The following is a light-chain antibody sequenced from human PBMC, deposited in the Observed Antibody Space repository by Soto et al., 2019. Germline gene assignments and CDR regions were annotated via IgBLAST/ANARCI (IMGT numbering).Light chain of an antibody. Sequence: EIVLTQSPGTLSLSPGERATLSCRASQSVSSSYLAWYQQKPGQAPRPLIYGASTRATGIPDRFSGSGSRTDFTLTISRLEPEDFAVYYCPQYGSSPYTFGQGTKLEIK. CDR1: QSVSSSY. J-gene: IGKJ2*01. V-gene: IGKV3-20*01. CDR3: PQYGSSPYT. CDR2: GAS.